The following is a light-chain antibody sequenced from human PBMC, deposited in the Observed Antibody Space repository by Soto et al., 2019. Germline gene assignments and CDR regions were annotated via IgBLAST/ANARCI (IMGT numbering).Light chain of an antibody. J-gene: IGKJ2*01. Sequence: DIVMTQSPDSLAVSLGERATINCKSSQSVLYSSNNKNYLAWYQQKPGQPPKLLIYWASTRESGVPDRFSGSGSGKDFTLTISSLQAEDVAVYYCQQYYTTPPATFGQGTKLGIK. CDR1: QSVLYSSNNKNY. CDR3: QQYYTTPPAT. CDR2: WAS. V-gene: IGKV4-1*01.